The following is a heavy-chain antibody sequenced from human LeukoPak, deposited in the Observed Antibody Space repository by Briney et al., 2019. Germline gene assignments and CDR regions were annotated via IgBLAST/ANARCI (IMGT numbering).Heavy chain of an antibody. D-gene: IGHD3-22*01. CDR1: GFTFSSYS. V-gene: IGHV3-21*01. CDR2: ISSRSSYI. J-gene: IGHJ3*02. CDR3: AREAYYYDSGGYVHDAFDI. Sequence: GGSLRLSCAASGFTFSSYSMNWVRQAPGKGLEWVSSISSRSSYIYHADSVKGRFTISRDNAKNSLYLQMNSLRAEDTAVYYCAREAYYYDSGGYVHDAFDIWGQGTVVTVSS.